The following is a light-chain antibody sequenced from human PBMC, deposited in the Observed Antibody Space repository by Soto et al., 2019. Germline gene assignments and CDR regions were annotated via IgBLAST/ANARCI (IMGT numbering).Light chain of an antibody. V-gene: IGKV1-16*01. CDR1: QGISNY. J-gene: IGKJ5*01. CDR2: ETS. Sequence: IQLTQSPSSLAASIGDGVTITCRASQGISNYLAWFQQKPGQVPKCLIYETSSWQTGVPSRFSGSRSGTDFTLTITSLQPEDFATYYCQQYNSYPITFGQGTRLEIK. CDR3: QQYNSYPIT.